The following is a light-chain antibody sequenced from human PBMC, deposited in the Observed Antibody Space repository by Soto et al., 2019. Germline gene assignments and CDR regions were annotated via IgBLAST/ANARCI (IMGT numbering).Light chain of an antibody. J-gene: IGKJ2*01. CDR1: QSISSSY. CDR2: GAS. V-gene: IGKV3-20*01. CDR3: QQYGNSPPYT. Sequence: EIVLTQSPGTLSLSPGERATLSCRASQSISSSYLAWYQQKPGQAPRLLLYGASSRATDIPDRFSGSGSGTDCTLTISRLEPEDFAVYYCQQYGNSPPYTFGQGTKLEIK.